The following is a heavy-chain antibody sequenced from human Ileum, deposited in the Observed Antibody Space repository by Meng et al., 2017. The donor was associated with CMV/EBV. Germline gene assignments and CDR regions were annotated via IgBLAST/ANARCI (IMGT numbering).Heavy chain of an antibody. Sequence: GSLRLSCAASGFTFSSYDMNWVRQAPGQGLEWVSSISSTTTYIDYADSVKGRFTISRDNAKNSLYLQMSSLRAEDTAVYYCARDLGTGTAFYFDYWGQGALVTVSS. J-gene: IGHJ4*02. CDR2: ISSTTTYI. D-gene: IGHD1-7*01. V-gene: IGHV3-21*01. CDR3: ARDLGTGTAFYFDY. CDR1: GFTFSSYD.